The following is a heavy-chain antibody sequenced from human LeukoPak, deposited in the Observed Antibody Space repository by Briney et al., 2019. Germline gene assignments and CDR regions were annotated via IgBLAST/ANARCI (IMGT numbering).Heavy chain of an antibody. CDR2: ISGSGRTI. J-gene: IGHJ4*02. Sequence: GGSLRLSCVVSGFTFSSYEMNWVRQAPGKGLEWVSYISGSGRTIFYADSVKGRFTISRDNAKNSLYLQMNSLRAEDTAVYYCARVSVTVDYWGQGTLVTVSS. V-gene: IGHV3-48*03. CDR3: ARVSVTVDY. D-gene: IGHD4-17*01. CDR1: GFTFSSYE.